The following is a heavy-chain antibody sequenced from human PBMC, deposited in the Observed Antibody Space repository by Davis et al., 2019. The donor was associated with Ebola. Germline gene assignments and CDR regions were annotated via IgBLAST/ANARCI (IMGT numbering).Heavy chain of an antibody. CDR1: GYTFTSYG. CDR2: INPHNGNT. V-gene: IGHV1-18*04. D-gene: IGHD3-10*01. J-gene: IGHJ4*02. CDR3: ARDRGGDYSFDY. Sequence: AASVQVSCKASGYTFTSYGITWVRQAPGQGLEWMGWINPHNGNTNYAQNVQGRVTMTTDTSTSTAYMEVGSLRSDDTAVYYCARDRGGDYSFDYWGQGTLVTVSS.